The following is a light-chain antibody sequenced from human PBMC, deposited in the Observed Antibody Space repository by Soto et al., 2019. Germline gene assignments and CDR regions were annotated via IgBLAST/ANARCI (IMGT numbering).Light chain of an antibody. V-gene: IGKV1-39*01. CDR1: QSISSY. J-gene: IGKJ1*01. CDR3: QQGYSTSST. Sequence: DIQMTQSPSSLSASVGDRVTITCRSSQSISSYLKWYQQKPGKAPKLLIYAASSLQSGVPSSFSGSGSGTDFTHTISSLQPEAFANYYGQQGYSTSSTFGHGTKVDI. CDR2: AAS.